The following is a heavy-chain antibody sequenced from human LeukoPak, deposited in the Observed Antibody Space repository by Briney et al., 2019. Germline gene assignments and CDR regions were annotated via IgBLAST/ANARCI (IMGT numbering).Heavy chain of an antibody. Sequence: GASVKVSCKASGYTFTGYYMHWVRQAPGQGLEWMGWINPNSGGTNYAQKFQGRVTMTRDTSISTAYMELSRLRSDDTAVYYCASYYYDSSGYYAPGDYWGQGTLVTVSS. J-gene: IGHJ4*02. D-gene: IGHD3-22*01. V-gene: IGHV1-2*02. CDR1: GYTFTGYY. CDR2: INPNSGGT. CDR3: ASYYYDSSGYYAPGDY.